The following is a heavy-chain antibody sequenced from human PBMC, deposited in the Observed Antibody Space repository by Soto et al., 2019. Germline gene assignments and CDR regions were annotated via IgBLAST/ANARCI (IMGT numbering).Heavy chain of an antibody. CDR2: IIPIFGSS. D-gene: IGHD3-16*01. J-gene: IGHJ4*02. CDR3: ARLERIGDGRNFDY. CDR1: GGNFSNYI. V-gene: IGHV1-69*01. Sequence: QVQLVQSGAEVKKPGSSVKVSCKASGGNFSNYIINWVRQAPGQGLEWMGGIIPIFGSSSYAPKYQGRITITADESARTAYMELSSLRFEDTGMYYCARLERIGDGRNFDYGCQGTLVSVPS.